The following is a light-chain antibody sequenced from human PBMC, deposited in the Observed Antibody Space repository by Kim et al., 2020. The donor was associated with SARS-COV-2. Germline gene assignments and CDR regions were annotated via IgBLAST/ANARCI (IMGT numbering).Light chain of an antibody. Sequence: ASVGDRVTITCRASQGISSYLNWYQQKPGKAPKLLIYAASSLQSGVPSRFSGSGSGTDFTLTISSLQPEDFATYYCQQSYSTPSTFGQGTKVDIK. V-gene: IGKV1-39*01. J-gene: IGKJ1*01. CDR2: AAS. CDR3: QQSYSTPST. CDR1: QGISSY.